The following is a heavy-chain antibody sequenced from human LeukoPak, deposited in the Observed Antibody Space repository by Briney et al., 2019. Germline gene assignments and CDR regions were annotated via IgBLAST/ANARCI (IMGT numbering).Heavy chain of an antibody. CDR1: GFTFSNAW. CDR2: IKSKTDGATA. Sequence: GGSLRLSCAASGFTFSNAWMSCVRQAPGKGLEWVGRIKSKTDGATAEYAAPVKGRFTISRDDSKNTLYLQMNSLKTEDTAMYYCIRDGGYRFALYWFFDLWGRGTLVTVSS. CDR3: IRDGGYRFALYWFFDL. J-gene: IGHJ2*01. D-gene: IGHD5-18*01. V-gene: IGHV3-15*01.